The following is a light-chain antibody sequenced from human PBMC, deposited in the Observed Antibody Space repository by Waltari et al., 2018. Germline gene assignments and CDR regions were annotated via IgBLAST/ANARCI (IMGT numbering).Light chain of an antibody. V-gene: IGKV3-11*01. J-gene: IGKJ4*01. CDR2: DTP. CDR3: QQGSILPLT. CDR1: QSVFNY. Sequence: VLTQSPATLSLSAGERATPSCRASQSVFNYLAWYQQKRGQAPRLLIYDTPKRATGIPARFSGSGSGTDFTLTISNLEADDFALYYGQQGSILPLTFGGGTKVEIK.